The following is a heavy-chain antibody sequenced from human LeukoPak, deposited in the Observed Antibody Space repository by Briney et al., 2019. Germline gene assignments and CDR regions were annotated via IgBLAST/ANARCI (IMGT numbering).Heavy chain of an antibody. CDR1: GYPISSGYY. CDR3: ASSTAVVLAKKFQE. D-gene: IGHD1-26*01. J-gene: IGHJ1*01. CDR2: IYYSGSI. V-gene: IGHV4-38-2*01. Sequence: SETLSLTCAVCGYPISSGYYWGWIRQAPGKGLEWIGPIYYSGSIHYNPPLKSPVTISVATSKNHFSLKLTSATAADTAVYFCASSTAVVLAKKFQEWGQGTRVTVSS.